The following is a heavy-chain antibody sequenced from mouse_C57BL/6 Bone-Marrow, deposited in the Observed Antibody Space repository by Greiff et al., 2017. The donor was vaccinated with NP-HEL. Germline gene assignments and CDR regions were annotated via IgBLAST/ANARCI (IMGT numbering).Heavy chain of an antibody. CDR2: ISSGGSYT. V-gene: IGHV5-6*02. J-gene: IGHJ3*01. Sequence: DVKLVESGGDLVKPGGSLKLSCAASGFTFSSYGMSWVRQTPDKRLEWVATISSGGSYTYYPDSVKGRFTISRDNAKNTLYLQMSSLKSEDTAMYYCARHYYGSSCTFAYWGQGTLVTVSA. CDR1: GFTFSSYG. CDR3: ARHYYGSSCTFAY. D-gene: IGHD1-1*01.